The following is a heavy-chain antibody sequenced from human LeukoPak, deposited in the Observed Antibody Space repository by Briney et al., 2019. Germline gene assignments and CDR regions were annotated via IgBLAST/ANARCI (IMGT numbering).Heavy chain of an antibody. D-gene: IGHD5-18*01. CDR2: IYYSGST. CDR1: GGSISSYY. Sequence: SETLSLTCTVSGGSISSYYWSWIRQPPGKGLEWIGYIYYSGSTNYNPSLKSRVTISVDTSKNQFSLKLSAVTAADTAVYYCASVDTAMAYFDHWGQGTLVTVSS. J-gene: IGHJ4*02. V-gene: IGHV4-59*01. CDR3: ASVDTAMAYFDH.